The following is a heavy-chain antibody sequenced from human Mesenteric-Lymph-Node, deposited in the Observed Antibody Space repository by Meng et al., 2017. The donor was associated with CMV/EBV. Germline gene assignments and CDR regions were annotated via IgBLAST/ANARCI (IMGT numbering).Heavy chain of an antibody. Sequence: GESLKISCAASGFTFSSYAMTWVRQAPGKGLEWVSSISGSGADTYYADSVKGRFTISRDNAKNSLYLQMNSLRAEDTAVYFCARRTPLLRGSYFFDYWGQGTLVAVSS. CDR3: ARRTPLLRGSYFFDY. J-gene: IGHJ4*02. CDR1: GFTFSSYA. CDR2: ISGSGADT. V-gene: IGHV3-21*01. D-gene: IGHD3-10*01.